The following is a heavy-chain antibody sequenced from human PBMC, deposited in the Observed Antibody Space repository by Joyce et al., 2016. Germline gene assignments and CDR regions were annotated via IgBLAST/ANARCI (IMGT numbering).Heavy chain of an antibody. CDR2: IRQDESDI. J-gene: IGHJ4*02. Sequence: EVQLVASGGALVQPGGSRRLSCSASGLTLSNYWMNWVRQAPGKGLEWVAIIRQDESDIYYSDSLRGRFTISRDNVKNSVHLQMNSLRDDDTAIYYCVGGRGWLFDFWGQGTLVTVSS. CDR3: VGGRGWLFDF. D-gene: IGHD6-19*01. CDR1: GLTLSNYW. V-gene: IGHV3-7*01.